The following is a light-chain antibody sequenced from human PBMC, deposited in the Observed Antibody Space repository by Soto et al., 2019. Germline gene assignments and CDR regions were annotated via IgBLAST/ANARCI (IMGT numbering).Light chain of an antibody. CDR3: QQRSNWPPF. V-gene: IGKV3-11*01. J-gene: IGKJ4*01. Sequence: EIVLTQSPASLSLPPGERATLSCRASQSVSSYLAWYQQKPGQAPRLLIYDASNRATGIPARFSGSGSGTDFTLTISSLEPEDFAVYYCQQRSNWPPFFGGGTKVEIK. CDR2: DAS. CDR1: QSVSSY.